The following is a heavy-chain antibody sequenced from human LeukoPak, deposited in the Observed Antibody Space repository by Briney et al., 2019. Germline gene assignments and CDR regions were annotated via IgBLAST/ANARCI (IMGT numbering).Heavy chain of an antibody. Sequence: SETLSLTCTVSGGSIGSYYWSWIRQPPGKGLEWIGYIYYSGSTNYNPSLKSRVTISVDTSKNQFSLKLSSVTAADTAVYYCAREITIFGVVITHYYMDVWGKGTTVTVSS. CDR3: AREITIFGVVITHYYMDV. J-gene: IGHJ6*03. CDR1: GGSIGSYY. D-gene: IGHD3-3*01. CDR2: IYYSGST. V-gene: IGHV4-59*01.